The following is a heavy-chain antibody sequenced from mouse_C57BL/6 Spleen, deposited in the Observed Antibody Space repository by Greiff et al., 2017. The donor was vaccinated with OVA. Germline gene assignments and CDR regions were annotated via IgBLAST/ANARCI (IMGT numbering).Heavy chain of an antibody. CDR3: ASLNWDRNYAMDY. CDR1: GYTFTSYW. J-gene: IGHJ4*01. V-gene: IGHV1-64*01. Sequence: QVQLQQSGAELVKPGASVKLSCKASGYTFTSYWMHWVKQRPGQGLEWIGMIHPNSGSTNYNEKFKSKATLTVDKSSSTAYMQLSSLTSEDSAVYYCASLNWDRNYAMDYWGQGTSVTVSS. D-gene: IGHD4-1*01. CDR2: IHPNSGST.